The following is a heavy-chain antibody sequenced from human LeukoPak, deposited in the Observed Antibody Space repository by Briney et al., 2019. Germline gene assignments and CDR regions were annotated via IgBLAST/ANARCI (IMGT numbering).Heavy chain of an antibody. J-gene: IGHJ6*02. Sequence: ASVKVSCEASGYTFTSYGISWVRQAPGQGLEWMGWISAYNGNTNYAQKLQGRVTMTTDTSTSTAYMELRSLRSDDTAVYYCARDRHGSGSQRPSSFYCYYYYGMDVWGQGTTVTVSS. CDR3: ARDRHGSGSQRPSSFYCYYYYGMDV. V-gene: IGHV1-18*01. CDR2: ISAYNGNT. D-gene: IGHD3-10*01. CDR1: GYTFTSYG.